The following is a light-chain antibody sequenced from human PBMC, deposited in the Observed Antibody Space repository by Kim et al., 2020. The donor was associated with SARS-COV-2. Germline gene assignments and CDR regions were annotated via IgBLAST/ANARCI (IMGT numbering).Light chain of an antibody. J-gene: IGKJ2*01. CDR1: RDIRSN. V-gene: IGKV1-33*01. CDR2: DAV. CDR3: QQYDTDYT. Sequence: LSASVGDRVTITWQASRDIRSNLNWYQQKGGKAPTVLIYDAVNLQTGVPSRFSGSGSGTDFTLTISRLQPEDFATYYCQQYDTDYTFGQGTKLEI.